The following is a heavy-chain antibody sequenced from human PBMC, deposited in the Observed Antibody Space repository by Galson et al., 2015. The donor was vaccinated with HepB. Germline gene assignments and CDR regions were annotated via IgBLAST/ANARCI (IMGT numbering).Heavy chain of an antibody. CDR1: GFTFSSYA. CDR3: ARHESGAAMVTKPFDY. CDR2: ISTNGDST. Sequence: SLRLSCAASGFTFSSYAMHWVRQAPGKGLEYVSGISTNGDSTYYAGSVKGRFTISRDNSKNTLYLQMSRLRSDDTAVYYCARHESGAAMVTKPFDYWGQGTLVTVSS. V-gene: IGHV3-64D*06. J-gene: IGHJ4*02. D-gene: IGHD5-18*01.